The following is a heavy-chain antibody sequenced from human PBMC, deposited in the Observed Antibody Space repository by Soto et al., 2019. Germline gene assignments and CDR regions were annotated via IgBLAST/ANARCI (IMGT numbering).Heavy chain of an antibody. CDR1: GFTFSSYA. D-gene: IGHD1-1*01. Sequence: GGSLRLSCAASGFTFSSYAMHWVRQAPGKGLEWVAVISYDGSNKYYADSVKGRFTISRDNSKNTLYLQMNSLRAEDTAVYYCARDMEAPKGGNAFDIWGQGTMVTVSS. CDR3: ARDMEAPKGGNAFDI. J-gene: IGHJ3*02. CDR2: ISYDGSNK. V-gene: IGHV3-30-3*01.